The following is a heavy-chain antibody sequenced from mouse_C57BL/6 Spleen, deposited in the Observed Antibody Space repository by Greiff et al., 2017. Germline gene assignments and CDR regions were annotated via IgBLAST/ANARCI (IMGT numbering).Heavy chain of an antibody. CDR1: GYSFTSYY. D-gene: IGHD3-3*01. J-gene: IGHJ4*01. Sequence: QVQLKESGPELVKPGASVKISCKASGYSFTSYYIHWVKQRPGQGLEWIGWIYPGSGNTKYNEKFKGKATLTADTSSSTAYMQLSSLTSEDSAVYYCARWGLSLYYAMDYWGQGTSVTVSS. V-gene: IGHV1-66*01. CDR2: IYPGSGNT. CDR3: ARWGLSLYYAMDY.